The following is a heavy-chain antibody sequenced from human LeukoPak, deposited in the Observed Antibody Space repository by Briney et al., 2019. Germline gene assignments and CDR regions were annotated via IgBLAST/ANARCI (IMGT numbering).Heavy chain of an antibody. V-gene: IGHV4-59*08. D-gene: IGHD6-6*01. CDR2: IYYSGST. CDR3: ARLGDSSSDQH. Sequence: SETLSLTCTVSGGSISSYYWSWIRQPPGKGLEWIGYIYYSGSTNYNPSLKSRVTISVDTSKNQFSLKLSSVTAADTAVYYCARLGDSSSDQHWGQGTLVTVSS. J-gene: IGHJ1*01. CDR1: GGSISSYY.